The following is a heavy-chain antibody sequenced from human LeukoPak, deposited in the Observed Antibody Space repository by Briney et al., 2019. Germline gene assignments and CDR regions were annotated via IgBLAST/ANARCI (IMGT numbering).Heavy chain of an antibody. CDR3: ARDSLIAAAGPNWFDP. J-gene: IGHJ5*02. CDR2: IYYSGST. CDR1: GGSISSSSYY. V-gene: IGHV4-39*07. Sequence: SETLSLTCTVSGGSISSSSYYWGWIRQPPGKGLEWIGSIYYSGSTYYNPSLKSRVTISVDTSKNQFSLKLSSVTAADTAVYYCARDSLIAAAGPNWFDPWGQGTLVTVSS. D-gene: IGHD6-13*01.